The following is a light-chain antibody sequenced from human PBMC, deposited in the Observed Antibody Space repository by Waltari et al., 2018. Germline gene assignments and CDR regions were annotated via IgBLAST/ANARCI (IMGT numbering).Light chain of an antibody. CDR1: QSVSSN. V-gene: IGKV3-15*01. CDR2: GAS. J-gene: IGKJ2*01. CDR3: QQYNNWPPEYT. Sequence: IVMPQSPATLSVSPVQRDTLPCRASQSVSSNLAWYQQKPGQAPRLLIYGASTRATGIPARFSGSGSGTEFTLTISSLQSEDFAVYYCQQYNNWPPEYTFGQGTKLEIK.